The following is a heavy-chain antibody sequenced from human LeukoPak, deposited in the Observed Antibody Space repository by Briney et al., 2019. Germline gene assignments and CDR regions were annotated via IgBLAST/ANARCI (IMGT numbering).Heavy chain of an antibody. CDR3: ARYCSSTSCYAVFDY. V-gene: IGHV4-30-2*01. J-gene: IGHJ4*02. D-gene: IGHD2-2*01. CDR1: GGSISSGGYS. CDR2: IYHSGST. Sequence: SQTLSLTCAVSGGSISSGGYSWSWIRQPPGTGLEWIGYIYHSGSTYYNPSLKSRVTISVDRSKNQFSLKLSSVTAADTAVYYCARYCSSTSCYAVFDYWGQGTLVTVSS.